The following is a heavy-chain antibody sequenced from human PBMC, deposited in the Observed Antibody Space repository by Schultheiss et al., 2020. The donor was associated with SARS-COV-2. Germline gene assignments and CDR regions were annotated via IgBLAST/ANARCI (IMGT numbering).Heavy chain of an antibody. Sequence: SETLSLTCTVSGGSISSGGYYWSWIRQPPGKGLEWIGYIYYSGSTNYNPSLKSRVTISVDTSKNQFSLKLSSVTAADTAVYYCARGSSSWSLGYWGQGTLVTVSS. CDR1: GGSISSGGYY. CDR3: ARGSSSWSLGY. CDR2: IYYSGST. J-gene: IGHJ4*02. V-gene: IGHV4-61*08. D-gene: IGHD6-13*01.